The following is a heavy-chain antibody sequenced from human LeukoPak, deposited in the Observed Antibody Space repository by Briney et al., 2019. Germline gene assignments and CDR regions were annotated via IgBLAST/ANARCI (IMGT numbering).Heavy chain of an antibody. Sequence: GGSLRLSCAASGFTFSSYGMHWVRQAPGKGLEWVAVIWYDGSNKYYADSVKGRFTISRDNSKNTLYLQMNSLRAEDTAVYYCARERDGPYAFDIWGQGTMVTVSS. J-gene: IGHJ3*02. CDR3: ARERDGPYAFDI. CDR1: GFTFSSYG. V-gene: IGHV3-33*01. CDR2: IWYDGSNK.